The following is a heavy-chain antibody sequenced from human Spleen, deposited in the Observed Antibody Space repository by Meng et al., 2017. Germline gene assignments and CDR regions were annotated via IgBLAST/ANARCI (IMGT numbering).Heavy chain of an antibody. CDR1: GYTLSIGD. D-gene: IGHD3-22*01. Sequence: ASVKVSCKASGYTLSIGDINWVRQAHGQGLEWMEWISAYNSNTNYAQKLQGRVTITTDTSTSTAYMELTSLRSDDTAVYYCARVLPRGDSSGSDYWGQGTLVTVSS. CDR2: ISAYNSNT. J-gene: IGHJ4*02. CDR3: ARVLPRGDSSGSDY. V-gene: IGHV1-18*01.